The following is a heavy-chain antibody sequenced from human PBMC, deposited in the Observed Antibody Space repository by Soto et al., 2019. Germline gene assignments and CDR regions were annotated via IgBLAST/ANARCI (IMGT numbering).Heavy chain of an antibody. CDR1: GGSISRSNW. J-gene: IGHJ4*02. D-gene: IGHD6-19*01. V-gene: IGHV4-4*02. CDR3: ARDLDSSGWPDY. Sequence: HVQLQESGPGLVKPSGTLSLICAVAGGSISRSNWWSWVRQPPWEGLEWIGEIYHSGSSKYNPSLTSRVTISVDKSKNHFSLRLSSVTAADTAVYYCARDLDSSGWPDYWGQGTLVTVSP. CDR2: IYHSGSS.